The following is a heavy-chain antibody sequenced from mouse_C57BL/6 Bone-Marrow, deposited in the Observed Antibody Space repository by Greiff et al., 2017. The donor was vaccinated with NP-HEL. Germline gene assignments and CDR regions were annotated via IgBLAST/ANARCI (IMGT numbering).Heavy chain of an antibody. CDR3: AKPLGEWSFDY. V-gene: IGHV5-17*01. CDR1: GFTFSDYG. D-gene: IGHD6-1*01. J-gene: IGHJ2*01. CDR2: ISSGSSTI. Sequence: EVKLVESGGGLVKPGGSLKLSCAASGFTFSDYGMHWVRQAPEKGLEWVAYISSGSSTIYYADTVKGRFTISRDNDKNTLFLQMTSLRSEDTAMYYCAKPLGEWSFDYWGQGTTLTVSS.